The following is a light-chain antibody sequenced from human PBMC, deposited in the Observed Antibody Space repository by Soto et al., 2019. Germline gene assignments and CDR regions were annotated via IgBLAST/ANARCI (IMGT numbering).Light chain of an antibody. CDR1: SSDVGSYNL. V-gene: IGLV2-23*02. CDR3: CSYAGSSNV. CDR2: EVS. Sequence: QSALTQPASVSGSPGQSITISCTGTSSDVGSYNLVSWYQQHPGKAPKLMIYEVSKRPSGVSNRFSGSKSGNTASLTISGLQAEDVADYYCCSYAGSSNVFGTGTKVTVL. J-gene: IGLJ1*01.